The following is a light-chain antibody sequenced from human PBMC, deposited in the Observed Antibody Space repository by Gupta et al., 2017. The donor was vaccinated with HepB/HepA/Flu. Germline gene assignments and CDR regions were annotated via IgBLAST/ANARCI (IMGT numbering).Light chain of an antibody. J-gene: IGLJ1*01. V-gene: IGLV2-11*01. Sequence: QSALTQPRSVAGSPGQSVTISCTGTSSDVGAYNYVSWYHQQPGKAPKLMLYDVIQRPPGAPDPVSGSKSGNTAALTISGLQSEEEADYYCCSHAGTNSSHYVFGTGTEVTVL. CDR1: SSDVGAYNY. CDR2: DVI. CDR3: CSHAGTNSSHYV.